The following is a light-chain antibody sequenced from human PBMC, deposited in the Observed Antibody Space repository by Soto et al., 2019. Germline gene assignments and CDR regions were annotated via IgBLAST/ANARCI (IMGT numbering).Light chain of an antibody. J-gene: IGLJ1*01. CDR2: SNN. V-gene: IGLV1-44*01. CDR1: SSNIGSNS. Sequence: QSVLTQPPSASGTPGQRVTISCFGSSSNIGSNSVNWYQQLPGAAPKLLIYSNNQRPSGVPDRFSGSKSGTSASLAISGLQSEDEADYYCAAWDDSLNGREVFGTGTKVTVL. CDR3: AAWDDSLNGREV.